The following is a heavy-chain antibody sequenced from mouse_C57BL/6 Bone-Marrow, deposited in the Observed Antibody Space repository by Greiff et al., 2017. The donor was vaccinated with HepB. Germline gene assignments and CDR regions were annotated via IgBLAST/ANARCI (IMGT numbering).Heavy chain of an antibody. J-gene: IGHJ1*03. V-gene: IGHV1-58*01. D-gene: IGHD2-3*01. CDR2: IYIGNGYT. CDR1: GYTFTSYG. CDR3: ARRWLLWYFDV. Sequence: DVKLQESGAELVRPGSSVKMSCKTSGYTFTSYGINWVKQRPGQGLEWIGYIYIGNGYTEYNEKFKGKATLTADKSSSTAYMQLSSLTSEDSAVYYCARRWLLWYFDVWGTGTTVTVSS.